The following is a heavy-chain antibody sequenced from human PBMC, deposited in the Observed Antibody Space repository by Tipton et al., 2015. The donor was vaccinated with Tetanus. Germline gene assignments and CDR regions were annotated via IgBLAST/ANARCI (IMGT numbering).Heavy chain of an antibody. CDR1: GGSLSSSH. Sequence: TLSLTCTVSGGSLSSSHWTWIRQPPGKEPEWVGYVYHNGNTNYHPSLKGRLTISVDTSKNQFSLNLKSVITADTAIYYCAGSQSWFAFDIWGQGTIVTVSS. V-gene: IGHV4-59*01. CDR2: VYHNGNT. J-gene: IGHJ3*02. CDR3: AGSQSWFAFDI. D-gene: IGHD3-10*01.